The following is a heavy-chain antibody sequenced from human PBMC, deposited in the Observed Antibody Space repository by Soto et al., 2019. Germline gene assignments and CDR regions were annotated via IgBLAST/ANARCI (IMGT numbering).Heavy chain of an antibody. V-gene: IGHV3-23*01. CDR3: AKTLAWSPNFYYMDV. D-gene: IGHD3-3*01. Sequence: PGGSLRLSCVASGFSFSSYAMSWVRQAPGTGLEWVSAISGSGSSTNYADSVKGRLTISRDNSKNTVYLQMNSLRAEDTAVYYCAKTLAWSPNFYYMDVWGKGTTVTVSS. CDR1: GFSFSSYA. CDR2: ISGSGSST. J-gene: IGHJ6*03.